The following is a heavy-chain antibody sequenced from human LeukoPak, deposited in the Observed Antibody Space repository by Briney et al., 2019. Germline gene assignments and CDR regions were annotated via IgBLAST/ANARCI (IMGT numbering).Heavy chain of an antibody. CDR2: VDSSGNT. J-gene: IGHJ3*02. CDR3: ATYYDILTGPEGDAFDI. CDR1: VVSMNGYY. D-gene: IGHD3-9*01. V-gene: IGHV4-4*07. Sequence: SETLSLTCSVSVVSMNGYYWSWLRQSAGNRLEWIGHVDSSGNTNYNPSLESRVTISVDTSKNQFSLKLSSVTAADTAVYYCATYYDILTGPEGDAFDIWGQGTMVTVSS.